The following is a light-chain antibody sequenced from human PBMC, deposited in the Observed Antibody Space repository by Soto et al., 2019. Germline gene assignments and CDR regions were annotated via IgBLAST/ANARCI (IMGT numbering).Light chain of an antibody. V-gene: IGLV2-23*02. CDR1: DSDVGRYNL. CDR3: CSYASSTTYVI. J-gene: IGLJ2*01. Sequence: QSVLTQPASVSGSPGQSSTISFTGTDSDVGRYNLVSWYQQRPGQAPQVLIYEVTKRPSGVSDRFSGSKSGNTASLTISGLQAEDEGEYFCCSYASSTTYVIFGGGTKVTVL. CDR2: EVT.